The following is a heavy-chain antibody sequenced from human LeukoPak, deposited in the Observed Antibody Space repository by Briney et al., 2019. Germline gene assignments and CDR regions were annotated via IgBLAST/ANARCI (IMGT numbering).Heavy chain of an antibody. CDR1: GGSISSSSYY. Sequence: SETLSLTCTVSGGSISSSSYYWGWIRQPPGKGLEWIGSIYYSGSTYYNPSLKSRVTISVDTSKNQFSLKLSSVTAADTAVYYCARSLPAIAAGGFDYWGQGTLVTVSS. V-gene: IGHV4-39*07. D-gene: IGHD6-13*01. J-gene: IGHJ4*02. CDR3: ARSLPAIAAGGFDY. CDR2: IYYSGST.